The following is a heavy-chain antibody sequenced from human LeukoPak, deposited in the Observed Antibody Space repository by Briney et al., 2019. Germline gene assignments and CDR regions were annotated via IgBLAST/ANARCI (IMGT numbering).Heavy chain of an antibody. D-gene: IGHD2-2*01. V-gene: IGHV3-7*01. CDR2: IKQDGSEK. J-gene: IGHJ4*02. CDR3: ARGRECSGTGCYLPGIY. Sequence: GGSLRLSCVGSGYIFSTYWMNWARQAPGKGLEWVANIKQDGSEKYHVDSVKGRFTISRDNAKNSLYLQMDSLRVEDTAVYYCARGRECSGTGCYLPGIYWGQGILVTVSS. CDR1: GYIFSTYW.